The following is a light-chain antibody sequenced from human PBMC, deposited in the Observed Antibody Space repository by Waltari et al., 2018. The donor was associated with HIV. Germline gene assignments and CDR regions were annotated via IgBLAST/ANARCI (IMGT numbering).Light chain of an antibody. V-gene: IGLV1-40*01. Sequence: QSVLSQPPSVSGAPGQRVPISCPGSSSNIGAGYDVPWYQQLPGTAPKLLIYGNNNRPSRVPDRFSGSKSGTSASLAITGLQAEDEADYYCQSYDSSLSAYVFGAGTKVTVL. CDR3: QSYDSSLSAYV. CDR2: GNN. J-gene: IGLJ1*01. CDR1: SSNIGAGYD.